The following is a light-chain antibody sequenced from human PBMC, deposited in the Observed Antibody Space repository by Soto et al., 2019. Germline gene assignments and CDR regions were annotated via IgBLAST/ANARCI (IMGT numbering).Light chain of an antibody. Sequence: DIQMTQSPSPLSASVGDRVTITCRASQSISSWLAWYQKKPGKAPQLPIYKASCLESGVPSRFSGSGSGKEFTLTISILQPDDFATYYCQQYNIYYPTFGQGTKVEIK. V-gene: IGKV1-5*03. CDR2: KAS. J-gene: IGKJ1*01. CDR1: QSISSW. CDR3: QQYNIYYPT.